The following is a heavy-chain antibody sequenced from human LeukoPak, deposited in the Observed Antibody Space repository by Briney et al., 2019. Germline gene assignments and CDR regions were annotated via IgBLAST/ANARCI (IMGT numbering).Heavy chain of an antibody. J-gene: IGHJ4*02. V-gene: IGHV4-39*01. CDR2: IYYSGST. D-gene: IGHD2-2*02. Sequence: PSETLSLTCTVSGGSISSSSYYWGWIRQPPGKGLECIGSIYYSGSTYYNPSLKSRVTISVDTSKNQFSLKLSSVTAADTALYYCARHSSSNSYTPFDYWGQGTLVTVSS. CDR3: ARHSSSNSYTPFDY. CDR1: GGSISSSSYY.